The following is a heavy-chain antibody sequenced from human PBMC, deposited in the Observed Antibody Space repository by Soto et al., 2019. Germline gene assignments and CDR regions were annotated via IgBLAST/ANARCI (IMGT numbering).Heavy chain of an antibody. CDR1: GGSISSSSYY. CDR2: IYYSGST. Sequence: QLQLQESGPGLVKPSETLSLTCTVSGGSISSSSYYWGWIRQPPGKGLEWIGSIYYSGSTYYNPSLKRRVTISVATSKNQFSLKLSSVTAADTAVYYCARRNPDYAVPDYWGQGTLVTVSS. CDR3: ARRNPDYAVPDY. J-gene: IGHJ4*02. V-gene: IGHV4-39*01. D-gene: IGHD4-17*01.